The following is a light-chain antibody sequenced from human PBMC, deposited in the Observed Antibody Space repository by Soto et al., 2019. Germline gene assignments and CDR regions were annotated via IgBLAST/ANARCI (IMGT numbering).Light chain of an antibody. CDR3: SSYAGTYIV. CDR2: DVS. J-gene: IGLJ1*01. CDR1: SSDIGGYNF. Sequence: QSVLTQPPSASGSPGQSVTISCTGTSSDIGGYNFVSWYQQHPGKAPKLMIYDVSQRPSGVPGRFSGSKSGNTASLTVSGLQAEDEADYYCSSYAGTYIVFGTGTKVTVL. V-gene: IGLV2-8*01.